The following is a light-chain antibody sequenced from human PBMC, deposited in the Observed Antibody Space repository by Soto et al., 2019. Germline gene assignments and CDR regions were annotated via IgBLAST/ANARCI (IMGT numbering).Light chain of an antibody. CDR1: QSVNSNY. V-gene: IGKV3-20*01. Sequence: EIVLTQSPGTLSLSPGERATLSCRASQSVNSNYLAWHQQKPGQVPRPLIYAASIRAAGVPDRLSGSCSGRDFTLTISRLEPEDHAVYYCQQYGTSPHTFGQGTKLEIK. CDR2: AAS. J-gene: IGKJ2*01. CDR3: QQYGTSPHT.